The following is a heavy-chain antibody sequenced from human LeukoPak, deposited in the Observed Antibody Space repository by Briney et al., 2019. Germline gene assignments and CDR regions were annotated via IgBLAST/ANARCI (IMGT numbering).Heavy chain of an antibody. D-gene: IGHD5-12*01. CDR2: TNSDGSST. CDR3: ARDDGYDSNYYYYMDV. Sequence: GGSLRLSCAASGFTFSSYWMHWVRQAPGKGLVWVSRTNSDGSSTSYADSVKGRFTISRDNAKNTLYLQMNSLRAEDTAVYYCARDDGYDSNYYYYMDVWGKGTTVTVSS. V-gene: IGHV3-74*01. CDR1: GFTFSSYW. J-gene: IGHJ6*03.